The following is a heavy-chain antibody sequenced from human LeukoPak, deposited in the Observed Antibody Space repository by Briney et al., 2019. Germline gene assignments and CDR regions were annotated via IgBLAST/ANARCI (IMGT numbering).Heavy chain of an antibody. CDR3: ARREWLVPENWFDP. D-gene: IGHD6-19*01. J-gene: IGHJ5*02. CDR2: INHSGST. Sequence: GSLRLSCAASGFTFSSYGMHWIRQPPGKGLEWIGEINHSGSTNYNPSLKSRVTISVDTSKNQFSLKLSSVTAADTAVYYCARREWLVPENWFDPWGQGTLVTVSS. V-gene: IGHV4-34*01. CDR1: GFTFSSYG.